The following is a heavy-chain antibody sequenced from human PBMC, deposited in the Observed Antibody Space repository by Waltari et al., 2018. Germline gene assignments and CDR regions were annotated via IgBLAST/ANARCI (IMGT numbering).Heavy chain of an antibody. Sequence: QVQLVQSGAELKKPGASVRVSCKTSCYTFINHAISWIHQAPGQGREWMGWISAYSGDTRYAQNLQDRITMTTDTPTSTAYMELRSLRSDDTAIYYCTRERDFGVIIVFGYWGQGTPVTVSS. CDR1: CYTFINHA. CDR2: ISAYSGDT. V-gene: IGHV1-18*04. J-gene: IGHJ4*02. D-gene: IGHD3-3*01. CDR3: TRERDFGVIIVFGY.